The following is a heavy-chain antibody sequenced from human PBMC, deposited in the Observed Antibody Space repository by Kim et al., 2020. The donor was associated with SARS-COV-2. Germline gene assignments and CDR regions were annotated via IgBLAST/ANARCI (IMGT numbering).Heavy chain of an antibody. Sequence: GGSLRLSCVASGFKFDDYAMSWVRQVPGKGLEWVSAISWKSDILGYADAVKGRFTVSRDNAKNSLFLQMTSLKPEDTAVYYCAKDGRRLDGGYYYYCMDVGGQGTTVIVSS. J-gene: IGHJ6*02. V-gene: IGHV3-9*01. CDR3: AKDGRRLDGGYYYYCMDV. CDR2: ISWKSDIL. CDR1: GFKFDDYA. D-gene: IGHD3-22*01.